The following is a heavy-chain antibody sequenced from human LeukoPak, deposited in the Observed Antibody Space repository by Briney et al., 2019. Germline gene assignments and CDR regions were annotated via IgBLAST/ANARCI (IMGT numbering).Heavy chain of an antibody. D-gene: IGHD6-13*01. CDR3: ARDAIAGGYMDV. J-gene: IGHJ6*03. V-gene: IGHV3-53*01. CDR1: GFTFSSYA. Sequence: GGSLRLSCAASGFTFSSYAMSWVRQAPGKGLEWVSVIYSGGSTYYADSVKGRFTISRDNSKNTLYLQMNSLRAEDTAVYYCARDAIAGGYMDVWGKGTTVTVSS. CDR2: IYSGGST.